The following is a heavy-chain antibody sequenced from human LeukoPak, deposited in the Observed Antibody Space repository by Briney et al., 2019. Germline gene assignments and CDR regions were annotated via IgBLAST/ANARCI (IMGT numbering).Heavy chain of an antibody. Sequence: SETLSLTCTVSGCSISSSSYYWGWKPQPPGKGLEWIGCIYYSGSTYYNPYLKIRVTISVDTSKNQFSLTLSSVTAADTAVYYCARLYYYYMDVWGKGTTVTVSS. J-gene: IGHJ6*03. CDR1: GCSISSSSYY. CDR3: ARLYYYYMDV. CDR2: IYYSGST. V-gene: IGHV4-39*01.